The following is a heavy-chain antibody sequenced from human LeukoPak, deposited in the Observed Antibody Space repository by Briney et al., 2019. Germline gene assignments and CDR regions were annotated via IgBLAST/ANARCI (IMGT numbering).Heavy chain of an antibody. D-gene: IGHD3-22*01. Sequence: GGSLRLSCAASGLTFSSYGMHWVRQAPGKGLEWVAVIWYDGSNKYYADSVKGRFTISRDNSKNTLYLQMNSLRAEDTAVYYCAREYYYDSSGYYRGDYYHGMDVWGQGTTVTVSS. CDR1: GLTFSSYG. V-gene: IGHV3-33*08. J-gene: IGHJ6*02. CDR2: IWYDGSNK. CDR3: AREYYYDSSGYYRGDYYHGMDV.